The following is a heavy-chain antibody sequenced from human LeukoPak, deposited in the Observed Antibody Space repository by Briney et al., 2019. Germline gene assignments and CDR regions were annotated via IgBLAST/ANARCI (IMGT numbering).Heavy chain of an antibody. J-gene: IGHJ4*02. CDR3: VRDYRYYFDY. Sequence: PGGSLRLSCAASGFTFSSYSMNWVRQAPGKGPEWVSYISGGSDSTYYADSVKGRFTISRDNGKNSLYLQMNSLRDEDTAVYYCVRDYRYYFDYWGQGTLVTVSS. CDR1: GFTFSSYS. V-gene: IGHV3-48*02. CDR2: ISGGSDST. D-gene: IGHD1-14*01.